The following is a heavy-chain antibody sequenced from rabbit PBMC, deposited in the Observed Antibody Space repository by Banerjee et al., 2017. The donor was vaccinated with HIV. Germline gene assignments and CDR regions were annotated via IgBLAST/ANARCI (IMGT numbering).Heavy chain of an antibody. CDR2: IYTGSSGST. CDR1: GFSFSSSYW. CDR3: ARDLAGVIGWNFGL. V-gene: IGHV1S45*01. Sequence: QEQLEESGGDLVKPEGSLTLTCTASGFSFSSSYWICWVRQAPGVGLEWIGCIYTGSSGSTYYATWAKGRFTISKTSSTTVTLQMTSLTAADTATYLCARDLAGVIGWNFGLWGQGTLVTVS. J-gene: IGHJ3*01. D-gene: IGHD4-1*01.